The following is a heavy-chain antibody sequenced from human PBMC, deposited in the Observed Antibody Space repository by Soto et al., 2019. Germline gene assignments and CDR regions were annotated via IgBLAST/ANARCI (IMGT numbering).Heavy chain of an antibody. CDR3: AREETTDAFDI. J-gene: IGHJ3*02. CDR2: INPSGGST. D-gene: IGHD4-17*01. Sequence: ASVKVSCKASGYTFTSYYRQWVRQAPGQGLEWMGIINPSGGSTSYAQKFQGRVTMTRDTSTSTVYMELSSLRSEDTAVYYCAREETTDAFDIWGQGTMVTVSS. V-gene: IGHV1-46*03. CDR1: GYTFTSYY.